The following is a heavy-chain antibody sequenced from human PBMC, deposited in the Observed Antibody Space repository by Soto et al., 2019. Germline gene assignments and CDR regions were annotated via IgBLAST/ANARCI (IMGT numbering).Heavy chain of an antibody. CDR1: GFSVGGNY. CDR3: ARGPNSDC. CDR2: IYSGGNP. J-gene: IGHJ4*02. D-gene: IGHD2-21*01. Sequence: EERLVQSGGGLVQPGGSLRLSCAASGFSVGGNYMSWVRQAPGKGLELVSLIYSGGNPFYADSMKGRYTLARDNSNNMLYLPMDSLRAEDTDVYYCARGPNSDCWGQGTLVIVSS. V-gene: IGHV3-53*01.